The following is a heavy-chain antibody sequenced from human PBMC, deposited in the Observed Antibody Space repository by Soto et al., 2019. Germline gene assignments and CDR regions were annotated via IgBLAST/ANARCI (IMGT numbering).Heavy chain of an antibody. CDR2: IIPIFGTA. J-gene: IGHJ5*02. Sequence: SVKVSCKASGGTFSSYAISWVRQAPGQGLEWMGGIIPIFGTANYAQKFQGRVTITADESTSTAYMELSSLRSEDTAVYYCARGPRPYGYNWFDPWGQGTLVTVSS. CDR3: ARGPRPYGYNWFDP. D-gene: IGHD4-17*01. V-gene: IGHV1-69*13. CDR1: GGTFSSYA.